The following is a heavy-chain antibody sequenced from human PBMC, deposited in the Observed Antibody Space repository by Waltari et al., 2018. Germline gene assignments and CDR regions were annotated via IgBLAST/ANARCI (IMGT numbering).Heavy chain of an antibody. Sequence: QLQLQESGPGLVKPSETLSLTCTVSGGSISSSSYYWGWIRQPPGKGLEWIGSIYYSGSTYDNPSLKSRVTISVDTSKNQFSLKLSSVTAADTAVYYCAGDLRPTTGIFFDYWGQGTLVTVSS. V-gene: IGHV4-39*07. CDR2: IYYSGST. J-gene: IGHJ4*02. CDR3: AGDLRPTTGIFFDY. D-gene: IGHD1-1*01. CDR1: GGSISSSSYY.